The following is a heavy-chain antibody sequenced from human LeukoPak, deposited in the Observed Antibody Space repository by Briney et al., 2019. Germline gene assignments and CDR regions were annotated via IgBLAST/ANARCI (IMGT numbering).Heavy chain of an antibody. J-gene: IGHJ5*02. CDR2: IYHSGST. CDR1: GYSISSGYY. D-gene: IGHD2-2*01. V-gene: IGHV4-38-2*02. CDR3: ARYYCSRTSCLSEYNWFDP. Sequence: PSETLSLTCTVSGYSISSGYYWGWIRQPPGKGLEWIGSIYHSGSTYYNPSLKSRVTISVDTSKNQFSLKLSSVTAADTAVYYCARYYCSRTSCLSEYNWFDPWGQGTLVTVSS.